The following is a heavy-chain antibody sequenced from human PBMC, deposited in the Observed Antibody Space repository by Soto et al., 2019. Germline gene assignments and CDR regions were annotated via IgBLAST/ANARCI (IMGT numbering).Heavy chain of an antibody. CDR2: IIPIFGTA. J-gene: IGHJ6*02. V-gene: IGHV1-69*12. Sequence: QVQLVQSGAEVKKPGSSVKVSCKASGGTFSSYAISWVRQAPGQGLEWMGGIIPIFGTANYAQKFQGRVTITADESPSAGYMALRSLRSEDTAVYYCAGGRNQCLDYYDGMDVWGRGTTVTVSS. CDR1: GGTFSSYA. CDR3: AGGRNQCLDYYDGMDV. D-gene: IGHD6-19*01.